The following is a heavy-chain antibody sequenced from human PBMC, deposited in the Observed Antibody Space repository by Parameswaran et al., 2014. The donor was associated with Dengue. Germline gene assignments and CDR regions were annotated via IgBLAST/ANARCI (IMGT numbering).Heavy chain of an antibody. V-gene: IGHV3-33*01. J-gene: IGHJ4*02. CDR2: IWYDGSNK. D-gene: IGHD6-13*01. CDR1: GFTFSSYG. Sequence: SLKISCAASGFTFSSYGMHWVRQAPGKGLEWVAVIWYDGSNKYYADSVKGRFTISRDNSKNTLYLQMNSLRAEDTAVYYCARGTVSSSWYEVDYWGQGNPGHRLL. CDR3: ARGTVSSSWYEVDY.